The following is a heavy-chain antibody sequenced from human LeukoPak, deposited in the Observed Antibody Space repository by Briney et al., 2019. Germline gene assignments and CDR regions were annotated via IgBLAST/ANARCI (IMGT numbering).Heavy chain of an antibody. CDR2: IRYDGSNK. CDR1: GFTFSSYG. CDR3: AKPTWPYYFDY. V-gene: IGHV3-30*02. D-gene: IGHD2/OR15-2a*01. J-gene: IGHJ4*02. Sequence: GESLRLSCAASGFTFSSYGMHWVRQAPGKGLEWVAFIRYDGSNKYYADSVKGRFTISRDNSKNTLYLQMNSLRAEDTAVYYCAKPTWPYYFDYWGQGTLVTVSS.